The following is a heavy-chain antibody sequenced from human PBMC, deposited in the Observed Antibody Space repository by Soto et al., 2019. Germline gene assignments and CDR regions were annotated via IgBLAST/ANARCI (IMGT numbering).Heavy chain of an antibody. V-gene: IGHV3-9*01. CDR2: ISLNSGSI. CDR1: GFTFDDYA. J-gene: IGHJ4*02. Sequence: EVQLVESGGGLVQPGRSLRLSCAASGFTFDDYAMHWVRRAPGKGLEWVSGISLNSGSIGYAGSVKGRFTISRDNAKKSLYLQMNSLRAEDTALYYCAKQVAAVTYYDILTGSFDYWGQGTLVTVSS. D-gene: IGHD3-9*01. CDR3: AKQVAAVTYYDILTGSFDY.